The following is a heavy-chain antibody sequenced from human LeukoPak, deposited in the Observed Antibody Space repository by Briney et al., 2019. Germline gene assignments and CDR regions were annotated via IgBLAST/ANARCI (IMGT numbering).Heavy chain of an antibody. D-gene: IGHD3-9*01. V-gene: IGHV4-39*07. CDR2: IYYSGST. CDR3: ARRDDILTGYYGQLVAFDI. Sequence: PSETLSLTCTVSGGSISSSSYYWGWIRQPPGKGLEWIGSIYYSGSTNYNPSLKSRVTISVDKSKNQFSLKLSSVTAADTAVYYCARRDDILTGYYGQLVAFDIWGQGTMVTVSS. J-gene: IGHJ3*02. CDR1: GGSISSSSYY.